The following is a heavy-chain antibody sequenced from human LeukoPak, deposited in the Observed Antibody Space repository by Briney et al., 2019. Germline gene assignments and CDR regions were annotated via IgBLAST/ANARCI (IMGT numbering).Heavy chain of an antibody. CDR1: GFTFSSYW. J-gene: IGHJ4*02. D-gene: IGHD3-10*01. CDR2: IKQDGSEK. CDR3: ARESYGSGAQY. V-gene: IGHV3-7*01. Sequence: GGSLRLSCAASGFTFSSYWMSWVRQAPGKGLEWVANIKQDGSEKYYADSVKGRFPISRDNAKNSLYLQMNSLRAEDTAVYYCARESYGSGAQYWGQGTLVTVSS.